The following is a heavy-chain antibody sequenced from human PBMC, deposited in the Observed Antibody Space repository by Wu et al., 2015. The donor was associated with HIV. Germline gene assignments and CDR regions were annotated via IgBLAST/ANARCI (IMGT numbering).Heavy chain of an antibody. CDR2: INPNSGGT. Sequence: QVQLVQSGAEVKKPGASVKVSCQASGYTFTDYYIHWVRQAPGQGLEWMGWINPNSGGTNYAQKFQGRVTLTRDTSIGTAYMELSRLTSDDTAVYYCARGAPPGCSTTSCLLDYWGQGTLVTVSS. CDR3: ARGAPPGCSTTSCLLDY. J-gene: IGHJ4*02. V-gene: IGHV1-2*02. D-gene: IGHD2-2*01. CDR1: GYTFTDYY.